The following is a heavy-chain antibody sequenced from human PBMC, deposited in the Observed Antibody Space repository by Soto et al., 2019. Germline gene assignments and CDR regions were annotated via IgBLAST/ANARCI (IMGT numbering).Heavy chain of an antibody. CDR1: GFSFRSYW. Sequence: EVQLVESGGGLVQPGGSLRLSCAASGFSFRSYWMHWVRQAPGKGLVWVSRINHDGTITNYAASVKGRFTISRDNANNTVYLQMNSLGAEDTALYYCVREPSGFSGTWYDYWGQGTLVTVSS. V-gene: IGHV3-74*01. CDR3: VREPSGFSGTWYDY. J-gene: IGHJ4*02. D-gene: IGHD6-13*01. CDR2: INHDGTIT.